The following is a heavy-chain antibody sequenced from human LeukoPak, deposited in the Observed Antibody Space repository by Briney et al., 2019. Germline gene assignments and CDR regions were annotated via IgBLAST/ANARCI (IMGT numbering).Heavy chain of an antibody. CDR2: IYPGDSDT. J-gene: IGHJ4*02. V-gene: IGHV5-51*01. CDR3: AIARIAVRPRFDY. Sequence: THRESLKISCKGSGYNFSTFWIGWVRQMSGKGLEWMGIIYPGDSDTRYSPSFQGQVTISADKSISTAFLQWSSLKASDTAMYYCAIARIAVRPRFDYWGQGTLVTVSS. D-gene: IGHD6-6*01. CDR1: GYNFSTFW.